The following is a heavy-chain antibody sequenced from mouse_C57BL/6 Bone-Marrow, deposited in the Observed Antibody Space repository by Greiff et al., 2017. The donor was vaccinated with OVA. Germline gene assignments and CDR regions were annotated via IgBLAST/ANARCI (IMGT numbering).Heavy chain of an antibody. CDR2: IDPENGDT. V-gene: IGHV14-4*01. D-gene: IGHD2-12*01. J-gene: IGHJ1*03. CDR1: GFNIKDDY. CDR3: TTDRRDTSYWYFDV. Sequence: EVQLQRSGAELVRPGASVKLSCTASGFNIKDDYMHWVKQRPEQGLEWIGWIDPENGDTEYASKFQGKATITAATSSNTAYLQLSSLTSEDTAVYYCTTDRRDTSYWYFDVWGTGTTVTVSS.